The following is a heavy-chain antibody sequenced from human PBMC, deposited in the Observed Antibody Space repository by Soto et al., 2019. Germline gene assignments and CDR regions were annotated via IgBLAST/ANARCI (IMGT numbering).Heavy chain of an antibody. Sequence: QVQLVQSGAEVKKPGSSVKVSCKASGGTFSSYAISWVRQAPGQGLEWMGGIIPIFGTANYAQKFQGRVTSTAAEPKSNTYMEPSSLSSEDTAVYYCARANGDYAGRCCGMDVWGQGTTVTVSS. CDR1: GGTFSSYA. V-gene: IGHV1-69*12. D-gene: IGHD4-17*01. CDR3: ARANGDYAGRCCGMDV. CDR2: IIPIFGTA. J-gene: IGHJ6*02.